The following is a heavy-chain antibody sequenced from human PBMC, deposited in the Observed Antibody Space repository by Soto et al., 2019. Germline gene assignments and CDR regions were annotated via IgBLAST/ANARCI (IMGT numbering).Heavy chain of an antibody. J-gene: IGHJ4*02. V-gene: IGHV3-23*01. Sequence: PGGSLRLSCAASGFSFSIYAMNWVRQAPGKGLEWVSGISGGGGSTYHADSVKGRFTISRDNSKNTLYLQMNSLRAEDTAVYYCAKDPTSYDSSAQFDSWGQGTLVTAPQ. CDR2: ISGGGGST. CDR1: GFSFSIYA. CDR3: AKDPTSYDSSAQFDS. D-gene: IGHD3-22*01.